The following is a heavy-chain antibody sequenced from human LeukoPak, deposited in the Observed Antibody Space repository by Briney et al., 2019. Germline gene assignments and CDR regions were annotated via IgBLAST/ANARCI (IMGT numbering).Heavy chain of an antibody. CDR1: GGSISSSSYY. V-gene: IGHV4-39*01. Sequence: KPSETLSLTCTVSGGSISSSSYYWGWIRQPPGKGLEWIGSMYYSGSTYYNPSLKSRVTISADTSKNQFSLKLSSVTAADTAVYYCARHGTSSPTRYFDYWGQGTQVTVSS. J-gene: IGHJ4*02. CDR2: MYYSGST. CDR3: ARHGTSSPTRYFDY. D-gene: IGHD6-6*01.